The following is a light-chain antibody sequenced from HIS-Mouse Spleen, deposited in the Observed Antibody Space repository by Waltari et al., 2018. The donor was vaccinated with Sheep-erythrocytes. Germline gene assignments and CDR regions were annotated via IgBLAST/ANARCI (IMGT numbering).Light chain of an antibody. J-gene: IGLJ2*01. CDR2: QDS. Sequence: SYELTQPPSVSVSPGQTASITCSGDKLGDTYACWYQQKPGHSPVLVIYQDSKRPSGIPERFSGSNSGNTATLTIIGTQAMDEADYYCQAWDSSTVVFGGGTKLTVL. V-gene: IGLV3-1*01. CDR3: QAWDSSTVV. CDR1: KLGDTY.